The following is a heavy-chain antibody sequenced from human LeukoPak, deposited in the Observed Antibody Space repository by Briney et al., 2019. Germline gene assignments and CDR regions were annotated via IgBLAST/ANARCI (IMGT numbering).Heavy chain of an antibody. D-gene: IGHD6-19*01. V-gene: IGHV3-23*01. J-gene: IGHJ4*02. CDR1: GFTFSSYG. CDR3: AKDAPARAVAGPIDC. Sequence: SGGSLRLSCAASGFTFSSYGMSWVRQAPGKGLEWVSAISGSGGSTYSADSVKGRFTISRDNSKNTLYLQMNSLRVEDTAVYYCAKDAPARAVAGPIDCWGQGTLVTVSS. CDR2: ISGSGGST.